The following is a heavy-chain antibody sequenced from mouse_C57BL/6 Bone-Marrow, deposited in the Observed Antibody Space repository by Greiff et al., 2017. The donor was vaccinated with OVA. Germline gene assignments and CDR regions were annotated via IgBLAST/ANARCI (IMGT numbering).Heavy chain of an antibody. CDR2: IYPGDGDT. D-gene: IGHD1-1*01. J-gene: IGHJ4*01. V-gene: IGHV1-82*01. CDR1: GYAFSSSW. CDR3: ARRGTSYYYYAMDY. Sequence: QVQLQQSGPELVKPGASVKISCKASGYAFSSSWMNWVKQRPGKGLEWIGRIYPGDGDTNYNGKFKGKATLTADKSSSTAYMQLSSLTSEDSAVYFCARRGTSYYYYAMDYWGQGTSVTVSS.